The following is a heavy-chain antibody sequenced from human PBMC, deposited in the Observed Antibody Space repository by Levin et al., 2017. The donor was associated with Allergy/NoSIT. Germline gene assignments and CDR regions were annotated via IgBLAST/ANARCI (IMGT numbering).Heavy chain of an antibody. J-gene: IGHJ4*02. CDR2: TSSNGGST. V-gene: IGHV3-64D*06. D-gene: IGHD6-19*01. CDR3: VKERSGWYLGFDH. CDR1: GFTLSSYA. Sequence: PGGSLRLSCSASGFTLSSYAVHWVRQAPGKGLEHVSATSSNGGSTYYADSVKGRFTISRDISKNTLYLQMSSLRAEDTAVYYCVKERSGWYLGFDHWGQGTLVTVSS.